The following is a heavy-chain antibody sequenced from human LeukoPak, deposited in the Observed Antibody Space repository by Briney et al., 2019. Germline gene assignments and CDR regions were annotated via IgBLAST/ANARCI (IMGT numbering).Heavy chain of an antibody. CDR3: AKGGTIPVDY. D-gene: IGHD3-9*01. V-gene: IGHV3-30*12. CDR1: GFTFSSYG. J-gene: IGHJ4*02. CDR2: ISYDGSNK. Sequence: GGSLRLSCAASGFTFSSYGMHWVRQAPGKVLEWVAVISYDGSNKYYADSVKGRFTISRDNSKNTLYLQMNSLRAEDTAVYYCAKGGTIPVDYWGQGTLVTVSS.